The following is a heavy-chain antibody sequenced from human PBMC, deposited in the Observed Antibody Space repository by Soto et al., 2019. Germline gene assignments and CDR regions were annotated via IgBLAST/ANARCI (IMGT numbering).Heavy chain of an antibody. CDR1: GFTFDDYT. CDR3: AKDTLAGDYYYYGMDV. J-gene: IGHJ6*02. CDR2: ISWDGGST. Sequence: HPGGSLRLSCAASGFTFDDYTMHWVRQAPGKGLEWVSLISWDGGSTYYADSVKGRFTISRDNSKNSLYLQMNSLRTEDTALYYCAKDTLAGDYYYYGMDVWGQGTTVTVSS. V-gene: IGHV3-43*01.